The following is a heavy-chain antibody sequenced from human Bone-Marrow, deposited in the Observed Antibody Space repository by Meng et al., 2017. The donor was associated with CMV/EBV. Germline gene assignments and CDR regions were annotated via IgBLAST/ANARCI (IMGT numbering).Heavy chain of an antibody. CDR2: IYSGGST. J-gene: IGHJ4*02. CDR1: GFTVSSNY. Sequence: GESLKISCAASGFTVSSNYMSWVRQAPGKGLEWVSVIYSGGSTYYADSVKGRFTISRDNSKNTLYLQMNSLRAEDTAVYYCARVTYYDFWSGYYLDYWGQATLVTVSS. V-gene: IGHV3-53*01. CDR3: ARVTYYDFWSGYYLDY. D-gene: IGHD3-3*01.